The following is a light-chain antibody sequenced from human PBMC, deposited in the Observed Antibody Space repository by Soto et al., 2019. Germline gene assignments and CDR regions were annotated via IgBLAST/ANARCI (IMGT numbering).Light chain of an antibody. CDR2: DVS. Sequence: QSVLTQPRSVSGSPGQSVTISCTGTSSDVGGYKYVSWYQHHPDKAPKLIIYDVSKRPSGVPDRFSGSKSGNTASLTISGLQAEDEADYHCCSYAGTYTHVVFGGGTKLTVL. CDR3: CSYAGTYTHVV. V-gene: IGLV2-11*01. J-gene: IGLJ2*01. CDR1: SSDVGGYKY.